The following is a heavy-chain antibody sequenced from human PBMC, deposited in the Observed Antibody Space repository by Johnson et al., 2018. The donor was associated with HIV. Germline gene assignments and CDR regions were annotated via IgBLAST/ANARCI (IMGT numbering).Heavy chain of an antibody. CDR1: GFTFSNYA. Sequence: VQLVESGGGVVQPGGSLRLSCAASGFTFSNYAMHWVRQAPGTGLEWVSAISGSGGSPYYADSVKGRFTISRDNSKNTLYLQMNSLRAEDTAVYYCAKGGIATRFFDIWGQGTMVTVSS. CDR2: ISGSGGSP. CDR3: AKGGIATRFFDI. D-gene: IGHD6-6*01. V-gene: IGHV3-23*04. J-gene: IGHJ3*02.